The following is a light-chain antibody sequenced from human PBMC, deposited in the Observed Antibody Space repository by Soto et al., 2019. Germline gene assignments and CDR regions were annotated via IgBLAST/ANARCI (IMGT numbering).Light chain of an antibody. CDR2: GAS. CDR3: QQYNNWPYT. J-gene: IGKJ2*01. V-gene: IGKV3-15*01. CDR1: QSVSSN. Sequence: EIVMTQSPATLSVSPGERATLSCRASQSVSSNLAWYQQKPGQAPRLLIYGASTRATGIPARFSGSRSGTEFTLTISSLQSEDIAVYYCQQYNNWPYTFGQGTKLEIK.